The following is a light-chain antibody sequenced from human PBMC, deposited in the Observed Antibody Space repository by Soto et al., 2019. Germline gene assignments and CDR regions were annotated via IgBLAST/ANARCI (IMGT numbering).Light chain of an antibody. Sequence: DIQMTQSPASLSASVGDRVAITCRASQPISSSLNWYQQKPGQAPTLLIYAASNLQSGVPSRFSGSGSGTDFTLTISSLELEDFATYYCQQTRRAPRTFGPGKKLEI. J-gene: IGKJ2*01. CDR2: AAS. V-gene: IGKV1-39*01. CDR3: QQTRRAPRT. CDR1: QPISSS.